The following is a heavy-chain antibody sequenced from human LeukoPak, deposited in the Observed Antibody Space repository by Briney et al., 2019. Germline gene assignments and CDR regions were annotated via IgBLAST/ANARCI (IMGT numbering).Heavy chain of an antibody. CDR1: GGSISSSTYY. Sequence: SETLSLTCTVSGGSISSSTYYWGWIRQPPGKGLEWIGAISYTGTTYYNPSLRSRVSISVDTSKNHFSLSLRSVTAADTALYYRASAPRQASIGGLDYWGQGTLVTVSS. CDR2: ISYTGTT. CDR3: ASAPRQASIGGLDY. J-gene: IGHJ4*02. D-gene: IGHD3-16*01. V-gene: IGHV4-39*02.